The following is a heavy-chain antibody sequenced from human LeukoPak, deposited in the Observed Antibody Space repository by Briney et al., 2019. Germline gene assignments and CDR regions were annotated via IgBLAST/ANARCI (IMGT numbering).Heavy chain of an antibody. V-gene: IGHV1-18*01. J-gene: IGHJ6*03. D-gene: IGHD6-13*01. CDR2: ISAYNGNT. CDR1: GYTFTSYG. CDR3: ARATGYSSSWYRGYYYYYYMDV. Sequence: GASVKVSCKASGYTFTSYGISWVRQAPGQGLEWMGWISAYNGNTNYAQKLQGRVTMTTDTSTSTAYMELRSLRSEDTAVYYCARATGYSSSWYRGYYYYYYMDVWGKGTTVTVSS.